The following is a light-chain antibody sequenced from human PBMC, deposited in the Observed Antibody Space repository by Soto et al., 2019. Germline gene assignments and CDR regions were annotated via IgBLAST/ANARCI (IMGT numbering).Light chain of an antibody. Sequence: QSVLTQPPSVSGAPGQRVTISCTGSSSNIGAGYDVHWYQQLPGTAPKLLVYGYNNRPSGVPVRFSVSKSGTSASLTITGLQTEDEADYYCQSYDSSLSAWVFGGGTKLTVL. J-gene: IGLJ2*01. CDR2: GYN. CDR1: SSNIGAGYD. V-gene: IGLV1-40*01. CDR3: QSYDSSLSAWV.